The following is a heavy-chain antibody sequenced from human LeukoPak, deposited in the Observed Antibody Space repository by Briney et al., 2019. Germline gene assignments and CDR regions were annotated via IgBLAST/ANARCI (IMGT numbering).Heavy chain of an antibody. CDR2: IKQDGSEK. CDR3: AKDGTTVVRGGFDY. V-gene: IGHV3-7*01. CDR1: GFTFSSYW. D-gene: IGHD4-23*01. J-gene: IGHJ4*02. Sequence: GGSLRLSCAASGFTFSSYWMSWVRQAPGKGLEWVAKIKQDGSEKYFVDSVKGRFTISRDNAQNSLYLQMNSLRAEDTAVYYCAKDGTTVVRGGFDYWGQGTLVTVSS.